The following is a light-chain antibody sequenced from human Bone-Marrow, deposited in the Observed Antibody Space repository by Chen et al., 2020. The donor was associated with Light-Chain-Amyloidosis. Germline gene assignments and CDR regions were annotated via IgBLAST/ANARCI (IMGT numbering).Light chain of an antibody. Sequence: SYELTQPPSVSVSPGQTARITCSGDDLPTKYAYWYQQKPGLDPVLVIHRDTERPSGISERFSASSSGTTDTLTISGVQAEDEADYHCQSADSSGTYEGLFGGGTKLTVL. CDR2: RDT. V-gene: IGLV3-25*03. J-gene: IGLJ2*01. CDR3: QSADSSGTYEGL. CDR1: DLPTKY.